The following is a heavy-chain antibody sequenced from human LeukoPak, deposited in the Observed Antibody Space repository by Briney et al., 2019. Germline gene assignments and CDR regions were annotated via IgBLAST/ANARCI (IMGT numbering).Heavy chain of an antibody. CDR3: ARDGGSYYLYFEH. V-gene: IGHV3-30-3*01. D-gene: IGHD1-26*01. J-gene: IGHJ1*01. CDR2: ISYDGSNK. CDR1: GFTFSSYA. Sequence: GGSLRLSCAASGFTFSSYAMHWVRQAPGKGLEWVAVISYDGSNKYYADSVKGRFTISRDNSKNTLYLQMSSLRAEDTAVYYCARDGGSYYLYFEHWGQGTLVTVSS.